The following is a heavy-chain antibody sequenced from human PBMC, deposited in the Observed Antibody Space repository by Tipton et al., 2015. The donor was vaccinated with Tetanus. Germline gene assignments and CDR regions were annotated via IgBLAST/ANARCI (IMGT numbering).Heavy chain of an antibody. CDR1: GGSISSGGYY. CDR3: AGSLVRWFVP. Sequence: TLSLTCTVSGGSISSGGYYWSWIRQPPGKGLEWIGEIDHRGSTRYNPSLKSRVTFSVDTSKNQLLMKMTSVTAADTAVYYCAGSLVRWFVPWGQGTLVTVSS. V-gene: IGHV4-39*07. CDR2: IDHRGST. D-gene: IGHD3-22*01. J-gene: IGHJ5*02.